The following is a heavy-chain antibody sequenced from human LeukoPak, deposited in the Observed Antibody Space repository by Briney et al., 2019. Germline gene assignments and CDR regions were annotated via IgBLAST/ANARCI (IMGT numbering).Heavy chain of an antibody. J-gene: IGHJ1*01. CDR1: GYTFTGYY. CDR2: INPNSGGT. CDR3: AMTPLWAMIVFQH. Sequence: ASVKVSCKASGYTFTGYYMHWVRQAPGQGREWMGWINPNSGGTNYAQKFQGRVTMTRDTSISTAYMELSRLRSDDTAVYYCAMTPLWAMIVFQHWGQGTLVTVSS. D-gene: IGHD3-22*01. V-gene: IGHV1-2*02.